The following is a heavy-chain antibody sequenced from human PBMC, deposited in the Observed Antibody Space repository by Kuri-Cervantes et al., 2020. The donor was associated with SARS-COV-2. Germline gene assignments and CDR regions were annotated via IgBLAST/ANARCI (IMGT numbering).Heavy chain of an antibody. Sequence: GGSLRLSCAASGFTFSTYGMHWVRQAPGKGLEWVGFIRSKAYGGTTEYASSVKGRYTISRDDSKSIAYLQMNSLKTEDTAVYYCTRDRLWSGIFDYWGQGTLVTVSS. CDR1: GFTFSTYG. CDR2: IRSKAYGGTT. CDR3: TRDRLWSGIFDY. D-gene: IGHD3-3*01. V-gene: IGHV3-49*04. J-gene: IGHJ4*02.